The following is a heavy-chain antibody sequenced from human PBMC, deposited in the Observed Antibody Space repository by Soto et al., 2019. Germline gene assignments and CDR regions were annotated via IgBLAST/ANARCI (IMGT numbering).Heavy chain of an antibody. D-gene: IGHD3-16*01. J-gene: IGHJ5*02. CDR1: GYLFTTYD. V-gene: IGHV1-8*01. CDR2: VNPNNGKT. Sequence: ASVKVSCKTSGYLFTTYDINWVRQAAGRGLEWMGRVNPNNGKTDYAQNFKGRLTMTRDTSISTVYMELSSLTSEDTAVYYCAKDFGGLYNWFDPWGQGTLVTVSS. CDR3: AKDFGGLYNWFDP.